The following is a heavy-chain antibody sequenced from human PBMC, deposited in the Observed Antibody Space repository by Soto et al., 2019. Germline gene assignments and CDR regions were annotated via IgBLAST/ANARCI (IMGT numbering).Heavy chain of an antibody. CDR1: GYTFSDYN. CDR3: ARESSTWNQSCSRTTCALDQ. J-gene: IGHJ4*02. Sequence: QVQLVQSGAEVKKPGASVRVSCKSSGYTFSDYNVHWVRQAPGQGLEWLGWIFPQSGATKYTQRLQGRVTMTRDTSISAVYMELSGLRSADTAAYYCARESSTWNQSCSRTTCALDQWGQGTLVIVSS. CDR2: IFPQSGAT. D-gene: IGHD2-2*01. V-gene: IGHV1-2*02.